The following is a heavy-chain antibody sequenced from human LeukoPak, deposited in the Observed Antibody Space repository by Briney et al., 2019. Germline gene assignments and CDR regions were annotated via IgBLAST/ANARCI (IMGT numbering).Heavy chain of an antibody. D-gene: IGHD2-15*01. CDR2: MNPNSGNT. Sequence: ASLKVSCAASGYTFTSYDMNWVRQATGQGLEWMGGMNPNSGNTGYAQTFKGRVTMTRNTSISTAYMELSSLRSEDTAVYYCAREYCSGGSCYSEPYYYYGMDVWGQGTTVTVSS. V-gene: IGHV1-8*01. CDR1: GYTFTSYD. CDR3: AREYCSGGSCYSEPYYYYGMDV. J-gene: IGHJ6*02.